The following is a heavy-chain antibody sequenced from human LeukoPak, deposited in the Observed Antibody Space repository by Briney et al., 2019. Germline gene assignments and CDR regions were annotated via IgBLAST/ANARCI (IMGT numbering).Heavy chain of an antibody. Sequence: SETLSLTCAVYGGSFSGYYWSWIRKPPGTGLEWIGEINHSGSTNYNPSLKSRVTISVDTSKNQFSLKLSSVTAADTAVYYCARRVRAVAADYWGQGTLVTVSS. V-gene: IGHV4-34*01. D-gene: IGHD6-19*01. J-gene: IGHJ4*02. CDR3: ARRVRAVAADY. CDR1: GGSFSGYY. CDR2: INHSGST.